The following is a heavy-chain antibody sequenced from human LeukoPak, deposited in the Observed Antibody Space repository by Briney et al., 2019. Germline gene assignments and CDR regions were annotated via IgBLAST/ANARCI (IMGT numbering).Heavy chain of an antibody. CDR2: IYYSGST. V-gene: IGHV4-59*08. D-gene: IGHD4-17*01. Sequence: SETLSLTCTVSGGSISSYYWSWIRQPPGKGLERIGYIYYSGSTNYNPSLKSRVTISVDTSKNQFSLKLSSVTAADTAVYYCARFGVTRRFDYWGQGTLVTVSS. CDR1: GGSISSYY. CDR3: ARFGVTRRFDY. J-gene: IGHJ4*02.